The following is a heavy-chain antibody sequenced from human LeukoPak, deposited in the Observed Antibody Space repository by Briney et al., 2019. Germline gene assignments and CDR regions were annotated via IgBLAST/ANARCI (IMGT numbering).Heavy chain of an antibody. V-gene: IGHV3-21*01. D-gene: IGHD6-19*01. Sequence: PGGSLRLSCAASGFTFSSYSMNWVRQAPGKGLEWVSSISSSSSYIYYADSVKGRFTISRDNAKNSLYLQMNSLRAEDTAVYYCASEPAAVAGPIGDYWGQGTLVTVSS. CDR1: GFTFSSYS. J-gene: IGHJ4*02. CDR3: ASEPAAVAGPIGDY. CDR2: ISSSSSYI.